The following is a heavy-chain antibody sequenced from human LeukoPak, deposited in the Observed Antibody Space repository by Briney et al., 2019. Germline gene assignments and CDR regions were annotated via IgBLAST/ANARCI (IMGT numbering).Heavy chain of an antibody. D-gene: IGHD3-22*01. CDR3: ATAQLRSYYYDSNRFDY. CDR2: FDPEDGET. V-gene: IGHV1-24*01. CDR1: GYTLTELS. Sequence: ASVKVTCKVSGYTLTELSTHWVRQAPGKGLEWMGGFDPEDGETIYAQKFQGRVTMTEDTSTDTAYMELSSLRSEDAAVYYCATAQLRSYYYDSNRFDYWGQGTLVTVSS. J-gene: IGHJ4*02.